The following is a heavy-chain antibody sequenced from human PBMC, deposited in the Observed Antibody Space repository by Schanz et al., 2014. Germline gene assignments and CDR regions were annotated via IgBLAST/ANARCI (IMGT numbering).Heavy chain of an antibody. D-gene: IGHD4-17*01. Sequence: DVQLAESGGGLVQPGGSLRLSCAASGFTLSSYALSWVRQSPGKGLEWVSAINTADTTYYADSVKGRFTVSRDNSKNTVYLHMNSLRDEDTAVYYCAKDPHRDYGGKPQTFDIWGQGTMVTVSS. J-gene: IGHJ3*02. CDR1: GFTLSSYA. CDR3: AKDPHRDYGGKPQTFDI. V-gene: IGHV3-23*04. CDR2: INTADTT.